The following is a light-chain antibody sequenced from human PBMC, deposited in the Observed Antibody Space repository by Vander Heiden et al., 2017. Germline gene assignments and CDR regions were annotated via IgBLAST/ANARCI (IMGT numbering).Light chain of an antibody. V-gene: IGKV3-15*01. CDR1: QSVSSN. Sequence: EIVMTQSPATLPVSPGERATLSCRASQSVSSNLAWYQQKPGQAPRLLIYGASTRATGIPARFSGSGYGTEFTLTISSLQSEDFAVYYCQQYKNWPPLTFGGGTKVEIK. CDR2: GAS. CDR3: QQYKNWPPLT. J-gene: IGKJ4*01.